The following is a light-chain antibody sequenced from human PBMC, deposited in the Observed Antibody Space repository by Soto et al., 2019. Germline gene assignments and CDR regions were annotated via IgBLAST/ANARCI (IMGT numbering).Light chain of an antibody. V-gene: IGLV2-14*01. CDR3: TSYTSSSTYV. CDR1: SSDVGGYNY. J-gene: IGLJ1*01. Sequence: QSGWTQPASVSGSPGHQIAISCTGTSSDVGGYNYVSWYQQHPGKAPKLMIYDVSNRPSGVSDRFSGSKSGNTASLTISGLQAEDEADYYCTSYTSSSTYVFGTGTKVTV. CDR2: DVS.